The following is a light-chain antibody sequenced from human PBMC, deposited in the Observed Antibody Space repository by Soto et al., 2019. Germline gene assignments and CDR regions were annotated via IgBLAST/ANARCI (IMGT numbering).Light chain of an antibody. V-gene: IGLV3-21*04. CDR2: YDS. CDR1: NSGSKS. CDR3: QVLDSSSDHVV. J-gene: IGLJ2*01. Sequence: SYELTQPPSVSVAPGKTARITCGGNNSGSKSVHWYQQKPGQAPVLVIYYDSDRPSGIPERFSGSNSGNTATLTISRVEAGDEADYYCQVLDSSSDHVVFGGGTQLTVL.